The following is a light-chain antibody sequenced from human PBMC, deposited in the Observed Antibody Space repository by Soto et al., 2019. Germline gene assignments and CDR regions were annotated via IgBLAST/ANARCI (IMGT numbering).Light chain of an antibody. V-gene: IGLV2-14*01. CDR3: SSYTSKSSLI. CDR2: EVR. CDR1: MRDVGAYNL. Sequence: QSALTQPASVSGSPGQSITISCAGTMRDVGAYNLVSWYQQHPGRAPQLIIYEVRNRPSGISFRFSGSKSGNTASLTLSGLQAEDEADYYCSSYTSKSSLIFGGGTKLTV. J-gene: IGLJ2*01.